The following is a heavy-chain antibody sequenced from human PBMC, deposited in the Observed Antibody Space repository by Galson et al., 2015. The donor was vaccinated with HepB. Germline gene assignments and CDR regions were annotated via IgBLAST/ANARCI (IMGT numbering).Heavy chain of an antibody. D-gene: IGHD2-15*01. CDR3: ATGVMVAANDRKSGAFDI. Sequence: QSGAEVKKPGESLKISCKGSGYSFTSYWIGWVRQMPGKGLEWMGIIYPGDSDTRYSPSFQGQVTISADKSISTAYLQWSSLKASDTAMYYCATGVMVAANDRKSGAFDIWGQGTMVTVSS. CDR2: IYPGDSDT. J-gene: IGHJ3*02. CDR1: GYSFTSYW. V-gene: IGHV5-51*01.